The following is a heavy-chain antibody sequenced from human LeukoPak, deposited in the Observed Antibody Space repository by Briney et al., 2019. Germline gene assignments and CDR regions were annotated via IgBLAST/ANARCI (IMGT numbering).Heavy chain of an antibody. CDR3: ANSMETPTLDY. V-gene: IGHV1-2*02. D-gene: IGHD2-8*01. Sequence: GASVKVSCKASGYTSTGYYMHWVRQAPGQGLEWMGWINPNSGGTDYAQKFQGRVTMTRDTSISTAYMELSSLRSDDTAMYYCANSMETPTLDYWGQGTLVTVSS. CDR2: INPNSGGT. CDR1: GYTSTGYY. J-gene: IGHJ4*02.